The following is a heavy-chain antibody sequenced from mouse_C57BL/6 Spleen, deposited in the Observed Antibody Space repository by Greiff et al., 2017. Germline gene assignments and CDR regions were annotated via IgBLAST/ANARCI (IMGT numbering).Heavy chain of an antibody. CDR2: ISSGGSYT. V-gene: IGHV5-6*01. D-gene: IGHD2-1*01. CDR1: GFTFSSYG. J-gene: IGHJ2*01. CDR3: AREGNYPFFDY. Sequence: EVNLVESGGDLVKPGGSLKLSCAASGFTFSSYGMSWVRQTPDKRLEWVATISSGGSYTYYPDSVKGRFTISRDNAKNTLYLQMSSLKSEDTAMYYCAREGNYPFFDYWGQGTTLTVSS.